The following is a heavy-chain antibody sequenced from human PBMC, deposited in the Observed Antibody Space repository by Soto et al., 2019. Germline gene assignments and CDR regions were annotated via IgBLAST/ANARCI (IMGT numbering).Heavy chain of an antibody. V-gene: IGHV4-59*08. CDR1: GDFIISYY. CDR2: IYYTGST. CDR3: ARRAGAVPGRIDF. D-gene: IGHD6-19*01. Sequence: HVQLQESGPGLVKPSETLSLISTVSGDFIISYYWSWIRQPPGKGLEWIGFIYYTGSTNYSPSLKRRVTISVDTSKNQLSLKLSSVTAADPAVYYCARRAGAVPGRIDFWGQGTLVTVSS. J-gene: IGHJ4*02.